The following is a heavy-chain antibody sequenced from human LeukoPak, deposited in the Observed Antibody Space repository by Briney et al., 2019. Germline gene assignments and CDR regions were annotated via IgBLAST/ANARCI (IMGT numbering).Heavy chain of an antibody. Sequence: KPSETLSLTCTVSGGSISSYYWSWIRQPPGKGLEWIGYIYYSGSTNYNPSLKSRVTISVDTSKNQFSLKLSSVTAADTAVYYCARPRPYGDYYFDYWGQGTLVTVSS. CDR2: IYYSGST. J-gene: IGHJ4*02. CDR3: ARPRPYGDYYFDY. CDR1: GGSISSYY. V-gene: IGHV4-59*12. D-gene: IGHD4-17*01.